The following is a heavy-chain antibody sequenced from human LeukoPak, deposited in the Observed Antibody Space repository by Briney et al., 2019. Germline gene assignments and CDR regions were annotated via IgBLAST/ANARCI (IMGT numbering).Heavy chain of an antibody. D-gene: IGHD3-10*01. Sequence: ASVKVSCKASGYTFTGYYMHWVRQAPGQGLEWVGWINPNSGGTNYAQKFQGRVTMTRDTSISTAYMELSRLRSDDTAVYYCARDGAGSGSYTADYYYGMDVWGQGTTVTVSS. CDR1: GYTFTGYY. J-gene: IGHJ6*02. CDR3: ARDGAGSGSYTADYYYGMDV. CDR2: INPNSGGT. V-gene: IGHV1-2*02.